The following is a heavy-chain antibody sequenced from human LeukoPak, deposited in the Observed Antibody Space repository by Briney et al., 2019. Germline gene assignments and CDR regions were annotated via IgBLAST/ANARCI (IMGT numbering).Heavy chain of an antibody. Sequence: GRSLRLSCAASGFTFSSYGMHWVRQAPGKGLEWVAVIWYDGSNKYHVDSVKGRFTISRDNSKNTLYLQMNSLRAEDTAVYYCAKEEPPVEMATVPGKGFDYSGQGTLVTVSS. J-gene: IGHJ4*02. V-gene: IGHV3-33*06. D-gene: IGHD5-24*01. CDR1: GFTFSSYG. CDR2: IWYDGSNK. CDR3: AKEEPPVEMATVPGKGFDY.